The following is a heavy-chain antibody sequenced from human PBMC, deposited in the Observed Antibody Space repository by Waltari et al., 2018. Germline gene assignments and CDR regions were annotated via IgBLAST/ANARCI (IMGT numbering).Heavy chain of an antibody. Sequence: QLQLQESGPGLVKPSGTLSLTCAVSGDSMSSTYWWSWVRQPPGKGLEWIGQVHGSGSTNYNPSFASRVTVSLDTPNNRFSLRVTSATAADTAIYYCARDRGRGLYLDSWGPGTLVAVSP. J-gene: IGHJ4*02. CDR1: GDSMSSTYW. V-gene: IGHV4-4*02. CDR2: VHGSGST. CDR3: ARDRGRGLYLDS. D-gene: IGHD2-15*01.